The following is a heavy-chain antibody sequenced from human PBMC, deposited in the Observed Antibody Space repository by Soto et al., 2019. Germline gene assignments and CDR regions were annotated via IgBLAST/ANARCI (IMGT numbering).Heavy chain of an antibody. CDR1: SGSVGRGAFY. Sequence: QVQLQESGPGLVKPSQTLSLRCSVSSGSVGRGAFYWSWIRQHPGKGLEWIGYIYYSGSAYYNPSLKTRVAISLDTSQNRFSLKLTSVTVADTAVYYCARAPAPGYFDYWGQGTLFTVSS. CDR3: ARAPAPGYFDY. V-gene: IGHV4-31*03. CDR2: IYYSGSA. J-gene: IGHJ4*02. D-gene: IGHD3-10*01.